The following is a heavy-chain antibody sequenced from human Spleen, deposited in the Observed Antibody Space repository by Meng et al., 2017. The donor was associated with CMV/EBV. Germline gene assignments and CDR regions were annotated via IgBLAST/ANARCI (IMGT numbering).Heavy chain of an antibody. V-gene: IGHV4-34*11. J-gene: IGHJ5*02. Sequence: SETLSLTCAVYGGSFSGYYWSWIRQPPGKGLEWIGNIYHSGNTYYNPSLKSRVTISVDTSKNQCSLKVSSVTAADTAVYFCVRDKFGVVTTWGQGTLVTVSS. CDR1: GGSFSGYY. D-gene: IGHD3-3*01. CDR2: IYHSGNT. CDR3: VRDKFGVVTT.